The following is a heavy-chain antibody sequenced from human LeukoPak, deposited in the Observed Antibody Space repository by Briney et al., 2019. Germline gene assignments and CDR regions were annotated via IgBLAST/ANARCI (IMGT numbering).Heavy chain of an antibody. CDR1: GFTFSSHG. CDR3: VRWGTGKILDY. J-gene: IGHJ4*02. V-gene: IGHV3-33*01. Sequence: GGSLRLSCAASGFTFSSHGMHWVRQSPGKGLEWVAVIWYDGSNKYYADSVKGRSTISRDNSKNTLYLQMDSLRAEDTAVYYCVRWGTGKILDYWGQGTLVTVSS. D-gene: IGHD3-16*01. CDR2: IWYDGSNK.